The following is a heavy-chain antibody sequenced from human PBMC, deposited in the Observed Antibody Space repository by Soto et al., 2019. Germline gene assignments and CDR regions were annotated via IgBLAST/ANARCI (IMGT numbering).Heavy chain of an antibody. CDR3: ARDLLPTIYYYYGMDV. D-gene: IGHD2-15*01. V-gene: IGHV3-48*02. CDR2: ISSSSSTI. J-gene: IGHJ6*02. Sequence: PGGSLRLSCAASGFTFSSYSMNWVRQAPGKGLEWVSYISSSSSTIYYADSVKGRFTISRDNAKNSLYLQMNSLRDEDTAVYYCARDLLPTIYYYYGMDVWGQGTTVTVSS. CDR1: GFTFSSYS.